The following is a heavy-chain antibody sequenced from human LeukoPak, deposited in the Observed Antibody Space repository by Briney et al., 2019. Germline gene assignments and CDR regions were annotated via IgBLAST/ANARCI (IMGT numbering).Heavy chain of an antibody. D-gene: IGHD4-17*01. CDR2: IKQDGSEN. CDR3: AKELRPRSVQFIYSDF. J-gene: IGHJ4*02. V-gene: IGHV3-7*03. CDR1: GFSFNNSW. Sequence: GGSLRLSCAASGFSFNNSWMSWVRQAPGKGLEWVANIKQDGSENRYVDSVKGRFTISRDNAMQSLYLQMNSLGAEDTAVYYCAKELRPRSVQFIYSDFRGQGTLVTVSS.